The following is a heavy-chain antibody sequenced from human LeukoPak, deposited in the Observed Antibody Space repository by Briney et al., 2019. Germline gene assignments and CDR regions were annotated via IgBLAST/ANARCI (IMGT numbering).Heavy chain of an antibody. Sequence: ASVKVSCKASGYTFTGYYMHWVRPAPGQGLEWMGWINPNSGGTNYAQKFQGRVTMTRDTSISTAYMELSRLRSEDTAVYYCARPSTRGYSYEYFDYWGQGTLVTVSS. CDR3: ARPSTRGYSYEYFDY. D-gene: IGHD5-18*01. CDR2: INPNSGGT. V-gene: IGHV1-2*02. J-gene: IGHJ4*02. CDR1: GYTFTGYY.